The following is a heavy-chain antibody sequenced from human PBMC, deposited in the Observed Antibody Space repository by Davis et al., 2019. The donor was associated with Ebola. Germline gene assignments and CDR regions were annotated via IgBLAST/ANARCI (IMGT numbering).Heavy chain of an antibody. CDR2: IYHSGST. D-gene: IGHD5-24*01. CDR1: GYSISSGYY. CDR3: AREASQRWLQYAFFDY. V-gene: IGHV4-38-2*02. J-gene: IGHJ4*02. Sequence: MPSETLSLTCTVSGYSISSGYYWGWIRQPPGKGLEWIGSIYHSGSTNYNPSLKSRVTISVDTSKNQFSLKLSSVTAADTAVYYCAREASQRWLQYAFFDYWGQGTLVTVSS.